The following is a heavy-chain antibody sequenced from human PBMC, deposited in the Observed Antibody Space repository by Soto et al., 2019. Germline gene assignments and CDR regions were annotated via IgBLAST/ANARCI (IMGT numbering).Heavy chain of an antibody. CDR3: ARGVGSSPPRY. J-gene: IGHJ4*02. V-gene: IGHV4-59*01. D-gene: IGHD1-26*01. CDR1: GGSISVYY. CDR2: IYDNGCP. Sequence: SETLSLTCIISGGSISVYYWSWIRQSPGQGLEWIGYIYDNGCPYYNPSLKSRVIISADTSKNQTSLKLTSATAADTAVYYCARGVGSSPPRYWGRGTLVTVSS.